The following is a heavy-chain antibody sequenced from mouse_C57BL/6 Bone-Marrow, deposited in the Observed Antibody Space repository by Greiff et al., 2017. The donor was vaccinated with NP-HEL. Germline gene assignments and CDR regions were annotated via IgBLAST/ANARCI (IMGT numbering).Heavy chain of an antibody. V-gene: IGHV1-69*01. D-gene: IGHD1-1*01. CDR2: IDPSDSYT. CDR3: AREKRIYYGSSYDY. Sequence: QVQLKQPGAELVMPGASVKLSCKASGYTFTSYWMHWVKQRPGQGLEWIGEIDPSDSYTNYNQKFKGKATLTVDKSSSTAYRQLSMLTSEDAAVYYGAREKRIYYGSSYDYWGQGTTLTVSS. CDR1: GYTFTSYW. J-gene: IGHJ2*01.